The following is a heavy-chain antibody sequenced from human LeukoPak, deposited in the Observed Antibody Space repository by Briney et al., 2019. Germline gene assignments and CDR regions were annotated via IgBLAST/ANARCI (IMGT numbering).Heavy chain of an antibody. V-gene: IGHV3-74*03. CDR3: TRDRHYTMDA. J-gene: IGHJ6*02. CDR1: ESSFSNSW. CDR2: ITTDGSKT. Sequence: GGSLRLSCAAFESSFSNSWMRWVRQVPGKGLLWVALITTDGSKTTYADSVRGRFTISRDNAKNTLYLQMNSLRAEDTAVYYCTRDRHYTMDAWGQGTTVTVSS.